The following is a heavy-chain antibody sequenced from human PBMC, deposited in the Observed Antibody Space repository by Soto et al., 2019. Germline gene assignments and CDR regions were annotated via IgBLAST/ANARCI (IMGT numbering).Heavy chain of an antibody. CDR2: IYYSGST. V-gene: IGHV4-39*07. D-gene: IGHD6-19*01. CDR1: GGSISISSYY. Sequence: SETLSLTCTVSGGSISISSYYWVWIRQPPGKGLEWIGSIYYSGSTNYNPSLKSRVTISVDTSKNQFSLKLSSVTAADTAVYYCARKYSSGYYFDYWGQGTLVTVSS. J-gene: IGHJ4*02. CDR3: ARKYSSGYYFDY.